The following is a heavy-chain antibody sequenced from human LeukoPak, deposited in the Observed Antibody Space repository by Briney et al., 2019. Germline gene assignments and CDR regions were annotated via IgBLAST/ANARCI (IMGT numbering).Heavy chain of an antibody. CDR3: ARADFWSFDY. J-gene: IGHJ4*02. V-gene: IGHV1-46*01. D-gene: IGHD3-3*01. CDR2: INPNGGST. CDR1: GYTFTTHY. Sequence: ASVKVSCKASGYTFTTHYMHWVRQASGQGLEWMGIINPNGGSTSYAQKFQARVTMTRDMSTSTVYMELSSLRSEDTAVYYCARADFWSFDYWGQGTLVTVSS.